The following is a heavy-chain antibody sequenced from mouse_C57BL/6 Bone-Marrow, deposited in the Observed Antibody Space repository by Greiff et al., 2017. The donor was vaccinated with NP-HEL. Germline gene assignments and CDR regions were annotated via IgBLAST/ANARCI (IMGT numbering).Heavy chain of an antibody. J-gene: IGHJ4*01. CDR1: GYTFTSYG. CDR3: ARWGLRRGYAMDY. CDR2: IYPRSGNT. D-gene: IGHD2-4*01. Sequence: VQLQESGAELVRPGASVKLSCKASGYTFTSYGISWVKQRTGQGLEWIGEIYPRSGNTYYNEKFKGKATLTADKSSSTAYMELRSLTSEDSAVYFCARWGLRRGYAMDYGGQGTSVTVSS. V-gene: IGHV1-81*01.